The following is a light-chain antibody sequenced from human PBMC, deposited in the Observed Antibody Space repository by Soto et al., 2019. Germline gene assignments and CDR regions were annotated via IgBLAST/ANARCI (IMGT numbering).Light chain of an antibody. J-gene: IGLJ1*01. CDR1: SSTVGGFNV. CDR2: EGI. CDR3: CSYVGATTYV. Sequence: QSALTQPASVSGSPGQSITISCTGTSSTVGGFNVVSWYQQHPGKAPKVIIYEGIKRPSGVSNRFSGSNSGSTASLTISGLQSEDAADYSCCSYVGATTYVFGTGTKLTVL. V-gene: IGLV2-23*01.